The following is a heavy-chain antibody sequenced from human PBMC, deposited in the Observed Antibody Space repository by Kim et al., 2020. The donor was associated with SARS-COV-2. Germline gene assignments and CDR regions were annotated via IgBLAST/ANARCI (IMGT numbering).Heavy chain of an antibody. CDR2: IYPRDSDT. J-gene: IGHJ3*02. D-gene: IGHD3-10*01. CDR1: GYTLTQYW. CDR3: VRQYYYKSASYDALDI. Sequence: GESLKISCKASGYTLTQYWIGWVRQMPGKGLEWMGVIYPRDSDTRYSPSFQGHVYMSVDKSSNTAYLHWGSLKASDTAMYFCVRQYYYKSASYDALDIWGQGTLVTVSS. V-gene: IGHV5-51*01.